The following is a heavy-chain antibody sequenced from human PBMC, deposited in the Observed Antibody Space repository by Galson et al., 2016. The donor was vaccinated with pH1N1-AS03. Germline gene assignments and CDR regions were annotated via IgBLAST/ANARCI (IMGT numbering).Heavy chain of an antibody. CDR3: ARPRRDGYNFDAFDI. CDR1: GYSISSGYF. V-gene: IGHV4-38-2*01. J-gene: IGHJ3*02. D-gene: IGHD5-24*01. CDR2: IYHSGST. Sequence: LTCAVSGYSISSGYFWGWIRQPPGKGLEWIGSIYHSGSTYYNPSLKSRVTISVDTSKNQFSLKLSSVTAADTAVYYCARPRRDGYNFDAFDIWGQGTMVTVSS.